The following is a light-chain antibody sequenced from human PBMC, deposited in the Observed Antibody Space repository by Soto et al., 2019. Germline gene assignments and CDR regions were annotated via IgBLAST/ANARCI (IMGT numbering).Light chain of an antibody. Sequence: QSVLTQPPSASGTPGQRVSISCSGSTSNIGSQTVNWYQRLPGTAPKLLIYDNNKRPSGIPDRFSGSKSGTSATLGITGLQTGDEADYYCGTWDSSLSAYVFGSGTKLTVL. CDR3: GTWDSSLSAYV. CDR2: DNN. J-gene: IGLJ1*01. CDR1: TSNIGSQT. V-gene: IGLV1-51*01.